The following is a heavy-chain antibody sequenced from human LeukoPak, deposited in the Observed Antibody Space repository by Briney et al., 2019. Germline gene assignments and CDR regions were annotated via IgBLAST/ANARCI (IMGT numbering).Heavy chain of an antibody. CDR1: GFTFSSYW. D-gene: IGHD3-9*01. CDR3: ARGLRYYDILTGYYGGDYFDY. Sequence: PGGSLRLSCAASGFTFSSYWMSWVRQAPGKGLEWVANIKQDGSEKYYVDSVKGRFTISRDNAKNSLYLRMNSLRAEDTAVYYCARGLRYYDILTGYYGGDYFDYWGQGTLVTVSS. J-gene: IGHJ4*02. CDR2: IKQDGSEK. V-gene: IGHV3-7*01.